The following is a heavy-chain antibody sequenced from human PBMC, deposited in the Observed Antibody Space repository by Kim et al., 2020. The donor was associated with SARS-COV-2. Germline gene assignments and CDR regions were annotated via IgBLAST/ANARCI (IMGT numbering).Heavy chain of an antibody. CDR1: GPSFNDYA. D-gene: IGHD3-16*01. J-gene: IGHJ5*02. CDR3: ARGRYHDYDRQIFDP. CDR2: ISYPANT. Sequence: SETLSLTCGVFGPSFNDYAWTWIRQPPGKGLEWIGEISYPANTNYNPSLGGRVTISIDTSNGRFFLKVASVTAADTAIYYCARGRYHDYDRQIFDPWGRG. V-gene: IGHV4-34*01.